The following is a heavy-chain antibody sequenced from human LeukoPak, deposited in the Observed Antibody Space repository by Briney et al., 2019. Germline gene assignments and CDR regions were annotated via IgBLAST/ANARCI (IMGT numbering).Heavy chain of an antibody. V-gene: IGHV4-59*01. D-gene: IGHD3-3*01. CDR3: ARGSYDFWSGYYYYYMDV. CDR2: IYYSGSP. J-gene: IGHJ6*03. Sequence: SQTLSLTCTVSGGSISSYYWSWVRQPPGKGLEWDGYIYYSGSPNYNPSLKSRVPISVDTSKNQFSLKLSSVTAADAAVYYCARGSYDFWSGYYYYYMDVWGKGTTVTVSS. CDR1: GGSISSYY.